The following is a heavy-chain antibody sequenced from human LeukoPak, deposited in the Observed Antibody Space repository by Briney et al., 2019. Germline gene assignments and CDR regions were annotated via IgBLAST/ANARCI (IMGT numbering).Heavy chain of an antibody. CDR3: ARDKGSFRRYMDV. V-gene: IGHV4-31*03. CDR2: IYYSGST. CDR1: GGSISSGDYY. Sequence: SETLSLTCTVSGGSISSGDYYWSWIRQHPGKGLEWIGYIYYSGSTYYNPSLESRLTISVDTSKNQFSLELSSVTAADTAVYYCARDKGSFRRYMDVWGKGTTVTVSS. J-gene: IGHJ6*03. D-gene: IGHD3-3*02.